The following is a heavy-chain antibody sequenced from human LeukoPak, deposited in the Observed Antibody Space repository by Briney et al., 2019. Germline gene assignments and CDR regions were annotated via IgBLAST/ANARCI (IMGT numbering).Heavy chain of an antibody. CDR1: GGSISSYY. CDR2: IYYSGST. D-gene: IGHD3-22*01. CDR3: ARADSSGMGAFNDAFDI. J-gene: IGHJ3*02. Sequence: PSETLSLTCTVSGGSISSYYWSWIRQPPGKGLEWIGYIYYSGSTNYNPSLKSRVTISVDTSKNQFSLKLSSVTAADTAVYYCARADSSGMGAFNDAFDIWGQGTMVTVSS. V-gene: IGHV4-59*08.